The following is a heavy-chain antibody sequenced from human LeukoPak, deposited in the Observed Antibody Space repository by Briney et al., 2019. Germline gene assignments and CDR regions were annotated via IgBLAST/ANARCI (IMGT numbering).Heavy chain of an antibody. CDR2: ITYSGGST. J-gene: IGHJ6*03. Sequence: GGSLRLSCAASGFTFSSSGMSWVRQAPGKGLEWVSSITYSGGSTYYADSVKGRFTISRDNSRNTLYLQMHSLRAEDTAVYYCAKDGQVWSGHMDVWGKGTTVTVSS. V-gene: IGHV3-23*01. CDR1: GFTFSSSG. CDR3: AKDGQVWSGHMDV. D-gene: IGHD3-10*02.